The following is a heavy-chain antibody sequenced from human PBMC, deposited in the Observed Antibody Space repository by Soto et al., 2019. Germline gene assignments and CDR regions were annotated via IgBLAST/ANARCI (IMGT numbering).Heavy chain of an antibody. J-gene: IGHJ4*02. Sequence: EVQVVESGGDLVEPGGSLRLSCVTSGFMFSSAWMSWVRQATGKGLEWVARIKSTKDGGARDYAAPVNGRFSISRDDSKSTVYLQINSLRVEDTALYYCVEGWNDFWGQGTLVTVSS. V-gene: IGHV3-15*01. CDR3: VEGWNDF. CDR2: IKSTKDGGAR. D-gene: IGHD1-1*01. CDR1: GFMFSSAW.